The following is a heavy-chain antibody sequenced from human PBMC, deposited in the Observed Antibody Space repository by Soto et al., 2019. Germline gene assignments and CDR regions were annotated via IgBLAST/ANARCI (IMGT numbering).Heavy chain of an antibody. J-gene: IGHJ5*02. CDR1: GFTFSSYG. CDR3: ARDRVTMVRGVIDRNWFDP. CDR2: IWYDGSNK. Sequence: GGSLRLSCAASGFTFSSYGMHWVRQAPGKGLEWVAVIWYDGSNKYYADSVKGRFTISRDNSKNTLYLQMNSLRAEDTAVYYCARDRVTMVRGVIDRNWFDPWGQGTLVTVSS. D-gene: IGHD3-10*01. V-gene: IGHV3-33*01.